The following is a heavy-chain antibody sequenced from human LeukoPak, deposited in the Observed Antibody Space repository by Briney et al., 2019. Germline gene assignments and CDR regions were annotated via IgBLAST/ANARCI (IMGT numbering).Heavy chain of an antibody. D-gene: IGHD3-10*01. J-gene: IGHJ5*02. CDR1: GFTFTSYW. Sequence: PGGSLRLSCAASGFTFTSYWMSWVRQAPGKGLEWVASIKQDGSEKYYVDSVKGRFTISRDNAKSSLYLQMNSLRAEDTAVYYCARDALWFGDLNWFDPWGQGTLVTVSS. CDR2: IKQDGSEK. CDR3: ARDALWFGDLNWFDP. V-gene: IGHV3-7*01.